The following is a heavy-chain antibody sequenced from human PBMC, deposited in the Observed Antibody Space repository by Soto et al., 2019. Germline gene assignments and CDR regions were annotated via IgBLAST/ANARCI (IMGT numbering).Heavy chain of an antibody. D-gene: IGHD3-22*01. CDR3: ARQRLWGTSGYYYFES. V-gene: IGHV5-51*01. J-gene: IGHJ4*02. CDR2: IYPGDSDT. Sequence: GESLKISCKGSGHIFSNYWIAWVRRMPGKGLEWMGIIYPGDSDTRYSPSFQGQVTITVDKSINTAYLQWSRLKASDTAMYYCARQRLWGTSGYYYFESWGQGTLVTVSS. CDR1: GHIFSNYW.